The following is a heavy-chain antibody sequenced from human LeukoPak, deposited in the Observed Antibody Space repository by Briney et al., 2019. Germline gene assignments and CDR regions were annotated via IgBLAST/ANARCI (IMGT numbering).Heavy chain of an antibody. J-gene: IGHJ5*02. Sequence: GGSLRLSCAASGFTFSDYYMSWIRQAPGKGLEWVSYISSSGSTIYYADSVKGRFTISRDNAKNSLYLQMNSLRAEDTAVYYCARDGGSDIVPYNWFDPWAREPWSPSPQ. CDR2: ISSSGSTI. CDR3: ARDGGSDIVPYNWFDP. CDR1: GFTFSDYY. D-gene: IGHD2-8*01. V-gene: IGHV3-11*01.